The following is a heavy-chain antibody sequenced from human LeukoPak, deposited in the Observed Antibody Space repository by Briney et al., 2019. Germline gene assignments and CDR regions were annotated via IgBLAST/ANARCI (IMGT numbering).Heavy chain of an antibody. CDR1: GFTFTSYA. CDR2: ISYDGSIQ. D-gene: IGHD6-19*01. CDR3: ARDRRAVAVYFDY. V-gene: IGHV3-30*09. J-gene: IGHJ4*02. Sequence: PGRSLRLSCAASGFTFTSYAMHWVRQAPGKGLEWVAVISYDGSIQHYADSVKGRFAFSRDNSKNTLYLQMNSLRPEDTAVYYCARDRRAVAVYFDYWGQGTLVTVSS.